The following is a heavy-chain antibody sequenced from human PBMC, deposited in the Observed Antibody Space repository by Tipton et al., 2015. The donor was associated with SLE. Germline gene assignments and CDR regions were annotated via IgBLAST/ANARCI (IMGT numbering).Heavy chain of an antibody. CDR3: ARSRYDSSGYYQPRAAAFDI. CDR1: GGSFSGYY. CDR2: INHSGST. Sequence: TLSLTCAVYGGSFSGYYWSWIRQPPGKGLEWIGEINHSGSTNYNPSLKSRVTISVDTSKNQFSLKLSSVTAADTAVYYCARSRYDSSGYYQPRAAAFDIWGQGTMVTASS. V-gene: IGHV4-34*01. J-gene: IGHJ3*02. D-gene: IGHD3-22*01.